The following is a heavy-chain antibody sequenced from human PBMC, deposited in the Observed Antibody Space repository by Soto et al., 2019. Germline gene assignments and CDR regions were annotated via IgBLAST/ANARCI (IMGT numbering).Heavy chain of an antibody. V-gene: IGHV4-39*01. D-gene: IGHD2-2*01. CDR2: IYYSGST. J-gene: IGHJ5*02. CDR3: ERPCTSSPDEDWFDP. CDR1: GGSISSSSYY. Sequence: SETLSLTCTVSGGSISSSSYYWGWIRQPPGKGLEWIGSIYYSGSTYYNPSLKSRVTISVDTSKNQFSLKLSSVTAADTAVYYCERPCTSSPDEDWFDPWGQGTLVTVSS.